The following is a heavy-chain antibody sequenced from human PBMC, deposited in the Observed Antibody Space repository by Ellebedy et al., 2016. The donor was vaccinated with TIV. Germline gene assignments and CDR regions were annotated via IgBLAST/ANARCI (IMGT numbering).Heavy chain of an antibody. V-gene: IGHV3-74*01. CDR1: GFTFSNYW. J-gene: IGHJ4*02. CDR2: IYNDGSST. D-gene: IGHD3-16*01. Sequence: PGGSLRLSCAASGFTFSNYWMHWVRQAPGKGLVWVSRIYNDGSSTSYADSVEGRFTISRDNPKNTVYLQMNSLRVEDTAVYYCVRDGSYDYGDYWGQGTVVTVYS. CDR3: VRDGSYDYGDY.